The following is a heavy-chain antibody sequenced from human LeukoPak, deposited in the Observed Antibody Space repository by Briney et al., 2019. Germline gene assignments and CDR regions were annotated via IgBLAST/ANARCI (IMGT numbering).Heavy chain of an antibody. D-gene: IGHD6-19*01. CDR3: ARDADYSSGHPGWFDP. V-gene: IGHV6-1*01. CDR2: TYYRSKWYN. Sequence: SQTLSLTCAISGDSVSSNSAAWNWIRQSPSRGLEWLGRTYYRSKWYNDYAVSVKSRITINPDTSKNQFSLQLNSVTPEDTAVYYCARDADYSSGHPGWFDPWGQGTLVTVSS. J-gene: IGHJ5*02. CDR1: GDSVSSNSAA.